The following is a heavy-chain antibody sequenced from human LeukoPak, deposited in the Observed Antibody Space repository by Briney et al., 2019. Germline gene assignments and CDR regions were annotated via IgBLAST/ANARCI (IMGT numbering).Heavy chain of an antibody. Sequence: SETLSLTCAVYGGSFSGYYWSWIRQPPGKGLEWIGEINHSGSTNYNPSLKSRVTISVDTSKNQFSLKLSSVTAADTAVYYCARGRPKNYYGKDVWGEGTTVTVSS. CDR2: INHSGST. J-gene: IGHJ6*04. V-gene: IGHV4-34*01. CDR1: GGSFSGYY. CDR3: ARGRPKNYYGKDV.